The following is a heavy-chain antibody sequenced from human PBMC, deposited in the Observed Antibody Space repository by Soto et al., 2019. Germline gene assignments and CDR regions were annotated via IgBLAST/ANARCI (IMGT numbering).Heavy chain of an antibody. CDR1: GFTFSSYA. CDR2: ISGSGGST. J-gene: IGHJ5*02. D-gene: IGHD2-2*01. V-gene: IGHV3-23*01. CDR3: AKWGRYCSSTSCYSWFDP. Sequence: GGSLRLSCAASGFTFSSYAMSWVRQAPGKGLEWVSAISGSGGSTYYADSVKGRFTISGDNSKNTLYLQMNSLRAEDTAVYYCAKWGRYCSSTSCYSWFDPWGQGTLVTVSS.